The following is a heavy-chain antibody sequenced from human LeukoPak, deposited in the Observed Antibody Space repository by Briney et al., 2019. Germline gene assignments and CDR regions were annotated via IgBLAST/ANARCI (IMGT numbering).Heavy chain of an antibody. J-gene: IGHJ4*02. V-gene: IGHV1-2*02. CDR1: GYSFTNYY. CDR2: INPNSGET. D-gene: IGHD4-11*01. CDR3: ARDRDYSNTERGFDY. Sequence: ASVKVSCRASGYSFTNYYIHWVRQAPGQGLEWMGWINPNSGETNSAQKFQGRVTMTGDTSISTAYMELRRVASDDTAVYYCARDRDYSNTERGFDYWGQGTLVTVSS.